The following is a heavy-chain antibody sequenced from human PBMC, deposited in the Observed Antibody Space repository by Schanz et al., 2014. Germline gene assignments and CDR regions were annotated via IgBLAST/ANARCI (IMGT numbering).Heavy chain of an antibody. Sequence: QVQLVQSGAEVKKPGASVRVSCKASGYTFTTYAMSWVRQAPGQGLEWVGWISVYTGNTKYGQKVQGRVTMTADTSTNTAYMELRSLRSDDTAVYYWAKAEYDILTDSYSRLDPWGQGTLXTVSS. J-gene: IGHJ5*02. V-gene: IGHV1-18*01. CDR3: AKAEYDILTDSYSRLDP. CDR2: ISVYTGNT. D-gene: IGHD3-9*01. CDR1: GYTFTTYA.